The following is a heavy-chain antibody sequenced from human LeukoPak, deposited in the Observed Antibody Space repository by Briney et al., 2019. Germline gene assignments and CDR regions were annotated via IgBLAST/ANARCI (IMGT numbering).Heavy chain of an antibody. CDR2: INPNSGGT. CDR3: ARIRRYCSSTSCPTKGNWFDP. J-gene: IGHJ5*02. CDR1: GYTFTGYY. D-gene: IGHD2-2*01. Sequence: ASVKVSCKASGYTFTGYYMHWVRQAPGQGLEWMGWINPNSGGTNYAQKFQGRVTMTRDTSISTAYMELSRLRSDDTAVYYCARIRRYCSSTSCPTKGNWFDPWGQGTLVTVSS. V-gene: IGHV1-2*02.